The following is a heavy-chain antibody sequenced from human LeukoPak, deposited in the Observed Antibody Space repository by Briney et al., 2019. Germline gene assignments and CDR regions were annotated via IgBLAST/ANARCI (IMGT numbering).Heavy chain of an antibody. V-gene: IGHV4-4*02. Sequence: SGTLSLTCAVSGGSISSNNWWSWVRQPPGKGLEWIGEIYHGGSTNYNPSLKSRVTISVDKAKNQFSLILSSVTAADTAVYFCARVASGYDVFDIWGQGTMVTVSS. D-gene: IGHD3-3*01. CDR1: GGSISSNNW. J-gene: IGHJ3*02. CDR2: IYHGGST. CDR3: ARVASGYDVFDI.